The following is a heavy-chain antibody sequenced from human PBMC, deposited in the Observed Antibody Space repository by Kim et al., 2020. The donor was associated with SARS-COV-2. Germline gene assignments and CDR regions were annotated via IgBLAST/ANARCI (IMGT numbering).Heavy chain of an antibody. CDR1: GFTFSSYG. D-gene: IGHD4-17*01. V-gene: IGHV3-30*18. Sequence: GGSLRLSCAASGFTFSSYGMHWVRQAPGKGLEWVAVISYDGSNKYYADSVKGRFTISRDNSKNTLYLQMNSLRAEDTAVYYCAKDSYEAVTTVVTIYYYYYYMDVWGKGTTVTVSS. J-gene: IGHJ6*03. CDR2: ISYDGSNK. CDR3: AKDSYEAVTTVVTIYYYYYYMDV.